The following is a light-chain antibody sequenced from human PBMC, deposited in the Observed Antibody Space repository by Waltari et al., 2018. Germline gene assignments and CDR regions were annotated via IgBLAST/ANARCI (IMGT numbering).Light chain of an antibody. CDR2: DAS. Sequence: EFVLTQSPGTLSLSPGESATLSCRASQSISSTYLAWYQQKPGQAPRLLIYDASSRATGIPDRFSGSGSGTDFTLTISRLEPEDFAVYYCQQYGSSPLTFGGGTKVEIK. V-gene: IGKV3-20*01. CDR3: QQYGSSPLT. J-gene: IGKJ4*01. CDR1: QSISSTY.